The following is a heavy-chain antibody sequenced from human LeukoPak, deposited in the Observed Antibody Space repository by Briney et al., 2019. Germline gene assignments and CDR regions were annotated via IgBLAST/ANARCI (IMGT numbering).Heavy chain of an antibody. J-gene: IGHJ4*02. CDR3: AKEWLSAPYFDY. CDR2: ISWNSGSI. V-gene: IGHV3-9*01. Sequence: GRSLRLSCAAPGFTFDDYAMHWVRQAPGKGLEWVSGISWNSGSIGYADSVKGRFTISRDNAKNSLYLQMNSLRAEDTALYYCAKEWLSAPYFDYWGQGTLVTVSS. D-gene: IGHD3-22*01. CDR1: GFTFDDYA.